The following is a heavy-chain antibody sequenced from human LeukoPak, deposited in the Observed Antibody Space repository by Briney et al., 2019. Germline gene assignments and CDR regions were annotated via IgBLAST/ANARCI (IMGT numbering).Heavy chain of an antibody. D-gene: IGHD1-26*01. CDR1: GGSFSGYY. Sequence: SETLSLTCAVYGGSFSGYYWSWIRQPPGKGLEWIGEINHSGSTNYNPSLKSRVTISVDTSKNQFSLKLSSVTAADTAVYYCARVEGASSMYYFDYWGQGTLVTVSS. CDR2: INHSGST. J-gene: IGHJ4*02. CDR3: ARVEGASSMYYFDY. V-gene: IGHV4-34*01.